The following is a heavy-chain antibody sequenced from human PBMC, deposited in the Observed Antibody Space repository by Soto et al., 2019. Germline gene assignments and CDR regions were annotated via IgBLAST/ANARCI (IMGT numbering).Heavy chain of an antibody. J-gene: IGHJ2*01. D-gene: IGHD2-15*01. CDR2: IYYSGST. V-gene: IGHV4-30-4*01. CDR3: ARVVNRPVRFDL. Sequence: QVQLQESGPGLVKPSQTLSLTCTVSGGSISSGDYYWSWIRQPTGKGLEWIGYIYYSGSTFYHPSPESRVTISVDPSMNQFPLKLSSVTVADTAVYYCARVVNRPVRFDLWGRGTLVTVSS. CDR1: GGSISSGDYY.